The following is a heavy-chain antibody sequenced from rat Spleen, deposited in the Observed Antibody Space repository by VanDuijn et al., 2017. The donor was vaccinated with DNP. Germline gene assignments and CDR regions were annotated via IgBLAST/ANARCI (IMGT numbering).Heavy chain of an antibody. Sequence: TGIGGTSYSEKFKGRATLTVDTSSSTAFMQLSSLTPDDSAVYYCARRRLPYWYFDYWGQGIMVTVSS. CDR3: ARRRLPYWYFDY. D-gene: IGHD1-8*01. J-gene: IGHJ2*01. CDR2: TGIGGT. V-gene: IGHV1-43*01.